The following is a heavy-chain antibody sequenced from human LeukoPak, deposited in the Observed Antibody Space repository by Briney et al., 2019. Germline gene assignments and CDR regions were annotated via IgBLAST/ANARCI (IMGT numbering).Heavy chain of an antibody. J-gene: IGHJ4*02. CDR2: ISSIGATI. D-gene: IGHD1-1*01. CDR1: GFTFSDYS. CDR3: ARGPYKYVISANPDY. Sequence: QAGGSLRLSCAASGFTFSDYSMNWVRQATGKGLEWVSYISSIGATIYYADSVKGRFTISRDNAKNSLFLQMNSLRAEDKAVYYCARGPYKYVISANPDYWGQGTLVTVPS. V-gene: IGHV3-48*01.